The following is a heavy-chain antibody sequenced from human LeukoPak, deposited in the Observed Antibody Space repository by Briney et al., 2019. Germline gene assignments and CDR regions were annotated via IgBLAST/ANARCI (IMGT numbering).Heavy chain of an antibody. CDR3: ARDRDDGDDSYYFDY. CDR2: IIPIFGIA. J-gene: IGHJ4*02. D-gene: IGHD5-12*01. V-gene: IGHV1-69*04. CDR1: GGTFSSYA. Sequence: SVKVSCKASGGTFSSYAISWVRQAPGQGLEWMGRIIPIFGIANYAQKFQGRVTITADKSTSTAYMELSSLRSEDTAVYYCARDRDDGDDSYYFDYWGQGTLVTVSS.